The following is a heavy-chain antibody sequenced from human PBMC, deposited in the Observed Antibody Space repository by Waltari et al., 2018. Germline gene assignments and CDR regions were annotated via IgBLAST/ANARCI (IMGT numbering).Heavy chain of an antibody. V-gene: IGHV1-2*06. Sequence: QVQLVQSGAEVKKPGASVKVSCKASGYSFTGYSMHWVRQAPGQGLEWVGRINPNSVVTDYAQKFQGRVSMTRDTSISPAYMELNRLTSDDTAVYYCAREVVLDFWGQGTLVTVSS. CDR2: INPNSVVT. D-gene: IGHD2-15*01. CDR1: GYSFTGYS. CDR3: AREVVLDF. J-gene: IGHJ4*02.